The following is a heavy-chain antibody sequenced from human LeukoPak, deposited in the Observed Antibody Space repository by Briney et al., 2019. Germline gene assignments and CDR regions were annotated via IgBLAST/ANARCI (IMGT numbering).Heavy chain of an antibody. D-gene: IGHD3-3*01. J-gene: IGHJ4*02. CDR3: ASLYYDFWSGHTTNFDY. CDR2: IYYSGST. CDR1: VGSISSYY. Sequence: SETLSLTCTVSVGSISSYYWSWIRQPPGKGLEWIGYIYYSGSTNYNPSLKSRVTISVDTSKNQFSLKLRSVTAADTAVYYCASLYYDFWSGHTTNFDYWGQGTLVTVSS. V-gene: IGHV4-59*08.